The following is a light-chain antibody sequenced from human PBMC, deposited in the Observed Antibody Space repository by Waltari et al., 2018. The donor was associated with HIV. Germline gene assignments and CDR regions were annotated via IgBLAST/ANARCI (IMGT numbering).Light chain of an antibody. CDR3: CSYAGSSTLA. V-gene: IGLV2-23*02. J-gene: IGLJ2*01. Sequence: QSALTQPASVSGSPGQSITLSCTGTRSDVGSYNLVSWYQQHPGKAPKLMIYEVSKRPSGVSNRFSGSKSGNTASLTISGLQAEDEADYYCCSYAGSSTLAFGGGTKLTVL. CDR2: EVS. CDR1: RSDVGSYNL.